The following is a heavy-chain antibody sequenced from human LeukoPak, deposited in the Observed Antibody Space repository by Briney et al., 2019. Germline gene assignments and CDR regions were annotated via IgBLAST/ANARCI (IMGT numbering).Heavy chain of an antibody. CDR2: ITGSGDST. V-gene: IGHV3-23*01. Sequence: GESLSLSCGVSGLTLRSYAMNWVRQAPGKGLEWVSGITGSGDSTYYADSVKARLTVSRDNSKHTLYLQMNSRRAEDTGVYYCAQSWTASGLLGRIIDFRGQGTLVTVSS. CDR1: GLTLRSYA. CDR3: AQSWTASGLLGRIIDF. J-gene: IGHJ4*02. D-gene: IGHD3/OR15-3a*01.